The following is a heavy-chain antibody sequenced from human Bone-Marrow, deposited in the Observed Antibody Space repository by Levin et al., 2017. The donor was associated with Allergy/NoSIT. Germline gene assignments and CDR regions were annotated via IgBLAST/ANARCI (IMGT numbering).Heavy chain of an antibody. Sequence: GGSLRLSCAASGITFSSSWMSWVRQAPGKGLEWVANINQDGSDKYYVDSVKGRFTISRDNAKNSLYLQMNSLRGEDTAVYYCARDTEQLVLGYWGQGTLVTVSS. CDR1: GITFSSSW. V-gene: IGHV3-7*01. CDR3: ARDTEQLVLGY. D-gene: IGHD6-13*01. CDR2: INQDGSDK. J-gene: IGHJ4*02.